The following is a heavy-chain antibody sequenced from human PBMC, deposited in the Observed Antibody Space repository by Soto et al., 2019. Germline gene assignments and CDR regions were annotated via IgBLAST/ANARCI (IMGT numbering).Heavy chain of an antibody. V-gene: IGHV4-30-4*01. Sequence: QVQLQESGPGLVKPSQTLSLTCTVSGGSISSGDYYWSWIRQPPGKGLEWIGYIYYSGSTYYNPSLKRRVTISVDTSKNQFSLKLSSVTAADTAVYYCARHEYYDSSGYYGFDYWGQGTLVTVSS. CDR1: GGSISSGDYY. J-gene: IGHJ4*02. CDR3: ARHEYYDSSGYYGFDY. CDR2: IYYSGST. D-gene: IGHD3-22*01.